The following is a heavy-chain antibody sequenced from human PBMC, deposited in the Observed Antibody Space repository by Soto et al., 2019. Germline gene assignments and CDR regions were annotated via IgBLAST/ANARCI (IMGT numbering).Heavy chain of an antibody. J-gene: IGHJ4*02. Sequence: EVQLVESGGGLVQPGGSLRLSCAASGFMFSSQWMHWVRQAPGKGLVWVSRISADGSNTNYADSVKGRFTISRDNARNTLFLLMNSLTAEDTAVYYCARRTDAYNWADYWGQGTLVTVSS. CDR1: GFMFSSQW. CDR3: ARRTDAYNWADY. CDR2: ISADGSNT. V-gene: IGHV3-74*01. D-gene: IGHD1-1*01.